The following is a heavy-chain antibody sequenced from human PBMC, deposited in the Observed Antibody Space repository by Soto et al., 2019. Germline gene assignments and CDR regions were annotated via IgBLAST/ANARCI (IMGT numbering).Heavy chain of an antibody. Sequence: GGSLRLSCAASGFAFSSYSMNWVRQAPGKGLEWVSSISSSSSYIYYADSVKGRFTISRDNAKNSLYLQMNSLRAEDTAVYYCARALHIEVAGYGYWGKGTLVTVSS. J-gene: IGHJ4*02. V-gene: IGHV3-21*01. CDR1: GFAFSSYS. CDR3: ARALHIEVAGYGY. D-gene: IGHD6-19*01. CDR2: ISSSSSYI.